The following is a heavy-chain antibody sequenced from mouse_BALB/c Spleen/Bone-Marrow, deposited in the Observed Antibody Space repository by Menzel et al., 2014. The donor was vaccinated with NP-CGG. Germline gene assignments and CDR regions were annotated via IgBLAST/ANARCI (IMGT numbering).Heavy chain of an antibody. Sequence: VQLQQSGAELVKPGASVKLSCTASGFNIKDTYMHWVKQRPEQGLEWIGRIDPANGNTKYDPKFQGKATITADTSSNTAYRQLSSLTSEATAFYYGARWDLGRAWFAYGGQGTLVTVSA. J-gene: IGHJ3*01. D-gene: IGHD4-1*01. CDR1: GFNIKDTY. CDR2: IDPANGNT. V-gene: IGHV14-3*02. CDR3: ARWDLGRAWFAY.